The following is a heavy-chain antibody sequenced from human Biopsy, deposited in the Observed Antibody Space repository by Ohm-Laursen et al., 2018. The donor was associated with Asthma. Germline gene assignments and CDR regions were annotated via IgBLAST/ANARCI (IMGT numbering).Heavy chain of an antibody. CDR1: GFTFGNFW. D-gene: IGHD3-22*01. V-gene: IGHV3-53*01. CDR2: IYSGGTS. J-gene: IGHJ4*02. CDR3: ARGDSSNWSHYYFDY. Sequence: SLRLSCAASGFTFGNFWMSWVRQAPGKGLEWVSAIYSGGTSHTADSVRGRFTISRDYSKNTLYLQMHSLRAEDTAVYYCARGDSSNWSHYYFDYWGQGTLVTVSS.